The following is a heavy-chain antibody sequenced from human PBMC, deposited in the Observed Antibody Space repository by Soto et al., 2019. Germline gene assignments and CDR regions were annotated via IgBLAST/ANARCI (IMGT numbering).Heavy chain of an antibody. CDR2: IYYSGST. J-gene: IGHJ4*02. Sequence: SETLSLTCTFSCGSIISSSYYWGWIRQPPGKGLEWIGSIYYSGSTYYNPSLKSRVTISVDTSKNQFSLKLSSVTAADTAVYYCARPMVWSRGSSSGFDYWGQGTLVTVSS. CDR3: ARPMVWSRGSSSGFDY. V-gene: IGHV4-39*01. D-gene: IGHD6-6*01. CDR1: CGSIISSSYY.